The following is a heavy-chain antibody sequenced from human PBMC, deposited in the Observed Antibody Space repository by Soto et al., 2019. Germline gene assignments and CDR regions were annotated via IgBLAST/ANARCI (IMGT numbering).Heavy chain of an antibody. V-gene: IGHV1-69*06. CDR1: GGTFSSYA. D-gene: IGHD2-15*01. CDR2: IIPIFGTA. Sequence: QVQLVQSGAEVKKPGSSVKVSCKASGGTFSSYAISWVRQAPGQGLEWMGGIIPIFGTANYAQKFQGRVTITADKSTSTAYMELSSLRSEDTAVYYCARDGVTYCSGGSCEKFDYWGQGTLVTVSS. J-gene: IGHJ4*02. CDR3: ARDGVTYCSGGSCEKFDY.